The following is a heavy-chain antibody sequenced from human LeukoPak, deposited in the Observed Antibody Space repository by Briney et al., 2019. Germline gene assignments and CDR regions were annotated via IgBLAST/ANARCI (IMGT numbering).Heavy chain of an antibody. CDR3: VRSGGGSGTYALFDN. D-gene: IGHD1-26*01. CDR2: ISAYTGHT. V-gene: IGHV1-18*01. CDR1: GYSFTTYD. Sequence: ASVKVSCKASGYSFTTYDISWVRQAPGQGLEWMGWISAYTGHTNYAQKFQGRVTMTTDTSTSTAYLEVRSLRSDETAMYYCVRSGGGSGTYALFDNWGQGTLVTVSS. J-gene: IGHJ4*02.